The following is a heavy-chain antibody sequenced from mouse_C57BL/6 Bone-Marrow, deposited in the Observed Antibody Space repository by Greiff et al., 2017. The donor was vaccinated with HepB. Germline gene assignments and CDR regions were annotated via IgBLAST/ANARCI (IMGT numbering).Heavy chain of an antibody. CDR1: GFTFSDYY. D-gene: IGHD3-2*02. CDR2: INYDGSST. J-gene: IGHJ4*01. Sequence: DVKLVESEGGLVQPGSSMKLSCTASGFTFSDYYMAWVRQVPEKGLEWVANINYDGSSTYYLDSLKSRFIISRDNAKNILYLQMSSLKSEDTATYYCARETAQARDYAMDYWGQGTSVTVSS. CDR3: ARETAQARDYAMDY. V-gene: IGHV5-16*01.